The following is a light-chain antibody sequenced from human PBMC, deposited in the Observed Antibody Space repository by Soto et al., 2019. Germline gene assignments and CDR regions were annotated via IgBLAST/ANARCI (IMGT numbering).Light chain of an antibody. CDR2: DVN. CDR3: CSYAGSYTWV. V-gene: IGLV2-11*01. J-gene: IGLJ3*02. Sequence: QSALTQPRSVSGSPGQSVTISCTGTSSDVGNYNYVSWYQQHPGKAPKVMIYDVNKWPSGVTDRFSGSKSGNTASLTISGLQAEDEADYYCCSYAGSYTWVFGGGTKLTVL. CDR1: SSDVGNYNY.